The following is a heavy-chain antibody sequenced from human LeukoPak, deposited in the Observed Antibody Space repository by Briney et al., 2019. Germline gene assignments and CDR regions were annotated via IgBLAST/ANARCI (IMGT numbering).Heavy chain of an antibody. V-gene: IGHV3-30-3*01. J-gene: IGHJ4*02. CDR3: ARDRYSYGCFDY. CDR2: ISYDGSNK. D-gene: IGHD5-18*01. Sequence: GGSLRLSCAASGFTFSSYAMHWVRQAPGPGLERVAVISYDGSNKYYADSVKGRFTISRDNSKNTLYLQMNSLRAEDTAVYYCARDRYSYGCFDYWGQGTLVTVSS. CDR1: GFTFSSYA.